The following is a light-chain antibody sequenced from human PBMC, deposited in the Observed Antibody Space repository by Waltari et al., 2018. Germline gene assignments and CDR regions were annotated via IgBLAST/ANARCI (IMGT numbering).Light chain of an antibody. CDR3: SSYTSSNTHV. CDR2: EVN. CDR1: SSDVGNYNR. J-gene: IGLJ1*01. V-gene: IGLV2-18*02. Sequence: QSALTQPPSVSGSPGQSVTISCTGTSSDVGNYNRVSWYQQPPGTAPKLMIYEVNNRPSGVPDRFSGSTFGNTASLTISGLQAEDEADYYCSSYTSSNTHVFGTGTKVTVL.